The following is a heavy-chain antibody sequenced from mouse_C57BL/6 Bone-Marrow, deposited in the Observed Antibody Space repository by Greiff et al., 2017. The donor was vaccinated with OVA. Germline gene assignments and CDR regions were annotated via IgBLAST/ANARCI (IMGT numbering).Heavy chain of an antibody. CDR3: AREEDSSGPFAD. CDR2: ISYDGSN. V-gene: IGHV3-6*01. J-gene: IGHJ3*01. CDR1: GYSITSGYY. Sequence: EVQLQQSGPGLVKPSQSLSLTCSVTGYSITSGYYWNWIRQFPANKLEWMGYISYDGSNNYNPSLKNRISITRDTSKKQCFLKLNSVTTEDTATYYCAREEDSSGPFADWGQGTLVTVSA. D-gene: IGHD3-2*02.